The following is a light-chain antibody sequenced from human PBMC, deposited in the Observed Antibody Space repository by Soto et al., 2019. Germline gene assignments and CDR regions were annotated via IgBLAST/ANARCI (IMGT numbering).Light chain of an antibody. CDR3: QQLNVNLL. J-gene: IGKJ2*01. CDR2: AAS. V-gene: IGKV1-9*01. CDR1: QDIASY. Sequence: IQLTQSPSSLSASIGDRVTITSRASQDIASYLAWYQQKPGNAPKLLIYAASTLHSGVPSRFSGSGSGTDFTLTISSLQPEDFVTYYCQQLNVNLLFGQGTKLEIK.